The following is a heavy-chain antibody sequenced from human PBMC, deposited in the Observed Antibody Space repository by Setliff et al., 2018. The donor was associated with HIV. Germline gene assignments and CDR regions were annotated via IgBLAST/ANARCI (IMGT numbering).Heavy chain of an antibody. D-gene: IGHD6-19*01. CDR3: ARERASGWYFDY. Sequence: PSETLSLTCTVSGGSISSYYWSWIRQAPGKGLEWIGTMYFRGNARNSPSLKSRVTISVDTSKNQFSLKLSSVTAADTAVYYCARERASGWYFDYWGQGTLVTVSS. V-gene: IGHV4-59*12. CDR1: GGSISSYY. CDR2: MYFRGNA. J-gene: IGHJ4*02.